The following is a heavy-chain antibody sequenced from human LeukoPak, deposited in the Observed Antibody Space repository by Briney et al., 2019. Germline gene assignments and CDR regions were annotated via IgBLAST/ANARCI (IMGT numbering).Heavy chain of an antibody. CDR3: ARDSRYYDSSGYYYRDWFDP. J-gene: IGHJ5*02. D-gene: IGHD3-22*01. Sequence: SETLSLTCTVSAGSISSYYWSWIRQPAGKGLEWIGRIYTSGSTNYNPSLKSRVTMSVDTSKNQFSLKLSSVTAADTAVYYCARDSRYYDSSGYYYRDWFDPWGQGTLVTVSS. CDR2: IYTSGST. CDR1: AGSISSYY. V-gene: IGHV4-4*07.